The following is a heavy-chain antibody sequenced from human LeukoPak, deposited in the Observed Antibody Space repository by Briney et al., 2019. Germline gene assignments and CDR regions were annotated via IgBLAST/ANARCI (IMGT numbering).Heavy chain of an antibody. D-gene: IGHD3-10*01. V-gene: IGHV3-30*04. J-gene: IGHJ4*02. CDR1: GFAFSSYA. CDR3: ATLITMVRGVTFDY. Sequence: PGRSLRLSCAASGFAFSSYAMHWVRQAPGKGLEWVAVISYDGSNKYYADSVKGRFTISRDNSKNTLYLQMNSLRAEDTAVYYCATLITMVRGVTFDYWGQGTLVTVSS. CDR2: ISYDGSNK.